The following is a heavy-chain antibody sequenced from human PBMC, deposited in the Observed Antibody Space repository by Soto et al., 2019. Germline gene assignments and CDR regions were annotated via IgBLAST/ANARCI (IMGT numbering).Heavy chain of an antibody. D-gene: IGHD3-22*01. J-gene: IGHJ5*02. CDR2: IYYSGST. CDR1: GCSISSSSYY. CDR3: ARGPKRTMIVAPSRVAAWFDP. V-gene: IGHV4-39*01. Sequence: SETLSLTCPVSGCSISSSSYYWGWIRQPPGKGLEWIGSIYYSGSTYYNPSLKSRVTISVDTSKNQFSLKLSSVTAADTAVYYCARGPKRTMIVAPSRVAAWFDPWGQGTLVTV.